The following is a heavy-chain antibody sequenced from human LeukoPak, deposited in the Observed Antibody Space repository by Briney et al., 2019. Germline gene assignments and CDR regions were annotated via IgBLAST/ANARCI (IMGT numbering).Heavy chain of an antibody. J-gene: IGHJ4*02. Sequence: PSETLSLTCAVYGGSFSGYYWSWIRQPPGKGLEWIGEINHSGSTNYNPSLKSRVTISVDTSKNQFSLKLSSVTAADTAVYYCARLAVSGWYVNYWGQGTLVTVSS. D-gene: IGHD6-19*01. V-gene: IGHV4-34*01. CDR1: GGSFSGYY. CDR3: ARLAVSGWYVNY. CDR2: INHSGST.